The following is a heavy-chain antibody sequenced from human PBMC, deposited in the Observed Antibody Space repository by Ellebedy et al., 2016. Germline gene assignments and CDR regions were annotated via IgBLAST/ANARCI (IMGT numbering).Heavy chain of an antibody. D-gene: IGHD2-2*01. J-gene: IGHJ5*02. V-gene: IGHV3-74*01. CDR2: INSDGSST. CDR3: ARDSGYCSSTSCYYNWFDP. Sequence: GGSLRLSCAASGFTFSSYWMHWVRQAPGKGLVWVSRINSDGSSTSYADSVKGRFTISRDNAKNTLYLQMNSLRAEDTAVYYCARDSGYCSSTSCYYNWFDPWGQGTLVTISS. CDR1: GFTFSSYW.